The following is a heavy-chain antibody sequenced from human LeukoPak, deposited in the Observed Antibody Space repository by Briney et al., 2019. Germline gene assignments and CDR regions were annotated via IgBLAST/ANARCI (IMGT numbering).Heavy chain of an antibody. CDR1: GGTFSSYA. D-gene: IGHD6-19*01. CDR2: IIPIFGTA. V-gene: IGHV1-69*13. J-gene: IGHJ5*02. Sequence: SVKVSCKASGGTFSSYAISWVRQAPGQGLEWMGGIIPIFGTANYAQKFQGRVTITADESTSTAYMELSSLRSEDTAVYYCARDHLSSGWAHRYESNWFDPWGQGTLVTVSS. CDR3: ARDHLSSGWAHRYESNWFDP.